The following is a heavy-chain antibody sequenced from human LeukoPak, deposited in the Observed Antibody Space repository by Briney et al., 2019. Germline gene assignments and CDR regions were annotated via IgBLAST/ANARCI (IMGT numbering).Heavy chain of an antibody. V-gene: IGHV1-8*03. CDR2: MNPNSGNT. CDR1: GYTFTSYD. CDR3: ASSPLEYSSGWLGWFDP. D-gene: IGHD6-19*01. J-gene: IGHJ5*02. Sequence: GASVKVSCKASGYTFTSYDINRVRQATGQGLEWMGWMNPNSGNTGYAQKFQGRVTITRNTSISTAYMELSSLRSEDTAVYYCASSPLEYSSGWLGWFDPWGQGTLVTVSS.